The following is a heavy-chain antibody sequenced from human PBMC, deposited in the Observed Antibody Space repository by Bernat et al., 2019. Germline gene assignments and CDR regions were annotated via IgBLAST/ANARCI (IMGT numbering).Heavy chain of an antibody. CDR3: ARGDYDFGGGRSYYYYMDV. CDR1: GFTFSSYA. J-gene: IGHJ6*03. CDR2: ISYDGSNK. Sequence: QVQLVESGGGVVQPGRSLRLSCAASGFTFSSYAMHWVRQAPGKGLEWVAVISYDGSNKYYADSVKGRFTISRDNSKNTLYLQMNSLRAEDTAVYYCARGDYDFGGGRSYYYYMDVWGKGTTVTVSS. D-gene: IGHD3-3*01. V-gene: IGHV3-30*01.